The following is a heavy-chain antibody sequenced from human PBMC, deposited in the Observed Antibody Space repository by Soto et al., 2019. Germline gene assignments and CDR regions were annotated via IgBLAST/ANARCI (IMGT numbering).Heavy chain of an antibody. CDR3: ARWGGREQPGGGYYGMDV. V-gene: IGHV3-7*05. CDR2: IKQDGSEK. Sequence: GGSLRLSCAASGFTFSSYWMSWVRQAPGKGLEWVANIKQDGSEKYYVDSVKGRFTISRDNAKNSLYLQMNSLRAEDTAVYYCARWGGREQPGGGYYGMDVWGQGTTVTVSS. J-gene: IGHJ6*02. CDR1: GFTFSSYW. D-gene: IGHD1-26*01.